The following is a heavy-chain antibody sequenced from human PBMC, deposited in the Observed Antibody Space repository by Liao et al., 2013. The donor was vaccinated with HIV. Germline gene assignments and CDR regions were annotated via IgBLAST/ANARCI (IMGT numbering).Heavy chain of an antibody. J-gene: IGHJ4*02. CDR1: GDSIIYGGYS. CDR2: MYHSGTP. D-gene: IGHD2-8*01. CDR3: SRGVPPDY. Sequence: QPQLQEFGSGLVTPSETLSLTCAVSGDSIIYGGYSWSWIRQSPGKGLEWIGYMYHSGTPYYNPSLKSRVMMSIDTSKNQFSLKLTSVTAADTAVYYCSRGVPPDYWGQGTLVTVSS. V-gene: IGHV4-30-2*06.